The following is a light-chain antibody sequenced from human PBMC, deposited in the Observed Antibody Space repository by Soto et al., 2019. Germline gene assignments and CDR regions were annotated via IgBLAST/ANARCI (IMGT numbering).Light chain of an antibody. V-gene: IGLV2-23*01. CDR3: CSYVGARTYV. Sequence: QSVLTQPASVSGSPGQSITISCTGSVSDVGNFGPVSWYQQHPGQVPKLIIYEGNRRPSGVSSRFSGSKSGNTASLTISGLQAQEEADYYCCSYVGARTYVFGTGTKVTVL. CDR2: EGN. CDR1: VSDVGNFGP. J-gene: IGLJ1*01.